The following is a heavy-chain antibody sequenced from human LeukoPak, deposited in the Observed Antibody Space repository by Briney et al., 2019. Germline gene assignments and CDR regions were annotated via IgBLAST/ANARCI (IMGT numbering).Heavy chain of an antibody. CDR1: GITPSHYG. D-gene: IGHD3-22*01. J-gene: IGHJ4*02. Sequence: GGSLRLSCAVSGITPSHYGMSWVRRAPGTGLEWVAGISDSGGSTSYADSVKGRFTISRDNPKNTLYLQMNSLRAEDTAVYFCAKRGVVIRVILVGFHKAAYYFDSWGQGALVTVSS. CDR3: AKRGVVIRVILVGFHKAAYYFDS. CDR2: ISDSGGST. V-gene: IGHV3-23*01.